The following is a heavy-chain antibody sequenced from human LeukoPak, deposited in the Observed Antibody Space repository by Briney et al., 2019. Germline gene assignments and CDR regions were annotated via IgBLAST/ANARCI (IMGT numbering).Heavy chain of an antibody. CDR3: AKGGSSSWDYFDY. CDR2: FSGSGTST. J-gene: IGHJ4*03. Sequence: GGSLRLSCAASGFSFSSYGMSWVRQAPGKGLEWVSAFSGSGTSTYYADSVKGRFTISRDNSKNTLYLQMNSLRADDTAVYYCAKGGSSSWDYFDYWGQGTMVTVSS. V-gene: IGHV3-23*01. CDR1: GFSFSSYG. D-gene: IGHD6-13*01.